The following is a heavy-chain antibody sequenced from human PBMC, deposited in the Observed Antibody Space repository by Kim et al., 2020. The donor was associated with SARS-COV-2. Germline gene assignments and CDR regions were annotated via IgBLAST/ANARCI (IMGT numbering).Heavy chain of an antibody. CDR2: IYYSGST. CDR3: ARYFASESHFDL. D-gene: IGHD3-9*01. Sequence: SETLSLTCTVSGGSISSYYLSWIRQPPGKGLEWIGYIYYSGSTNYNPSLKSRVTISVDTSKNQFSLKLSSVTAADTAVYYCARYFASESHFDLWGRGTLVTVSS. CDR1: GGSISSYY. V-gene: IGHV4-59*01. J-gene: IGHJ2*01.